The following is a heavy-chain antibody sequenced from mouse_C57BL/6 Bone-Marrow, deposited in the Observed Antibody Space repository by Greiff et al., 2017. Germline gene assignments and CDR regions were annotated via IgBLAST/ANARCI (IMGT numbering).Heavy chain of an antibody. Sequence: QVQLKQPGAELVMPGASVKLSCKASGYTFTSYWMHWVKQRPGQGLEWIGEIDPSDSYTNYNQKFKGKSTLTVDKSSSTAYMQLRSLTSEDSAVYYCAREDSYYYAMDYWGQGTSVTVSS. J-gene: IGHJ4*01. CDR2: IDPSDSYT. CDR1: GYTFTSYW. V-gene: IGHV1-69*01. D-gene: IGHD2-12*01. CDR3: AREDSYYYAMDY.